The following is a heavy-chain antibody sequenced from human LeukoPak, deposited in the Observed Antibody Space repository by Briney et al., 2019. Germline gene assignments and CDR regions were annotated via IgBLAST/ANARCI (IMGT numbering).Heavy chain of an antibody. CDR1: GFTFSSYP. V-gene: IGHV3-23*01. Sequence: GESLRLSCVVSGFTFSSYPMTWVRQAPGKGLEWVSTISGAGSNTHYADSVKGRFTISRDNSKNTLYLQMNSLRAEDTAVYYCVKEYYASGSCYGYFDYWGQGTLVTVSS. D-gene: IGHD3-10*01. J-gene: IGHJ4*02. CDR2: ISGAGSNT. CDR3: VKEYYASGSCYGYFDY.